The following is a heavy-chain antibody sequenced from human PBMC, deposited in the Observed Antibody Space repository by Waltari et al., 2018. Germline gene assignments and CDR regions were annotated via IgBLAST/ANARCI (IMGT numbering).Heavy chain of an antibody. Sequence: EVQLVESGGGLIQPGGSVRLSCAASGFTVSSNYMSWVRQAPGKGLEWVSVIYSGGSTYYADSVKGRFTISRDNSKNTLYLQMNSLRAEDTAVYYCARIYDSSGYPTYWYFDLWGRGTLVTVSS. J-gene: IGHJ2*01. V-gene: IGHV3-53*01. CDR2: IYSGGST. D-gene: IGHD3-22*01. CDR3: ARIYDSSGYPTYWYFDL. CDR1: GFTVSSNY.